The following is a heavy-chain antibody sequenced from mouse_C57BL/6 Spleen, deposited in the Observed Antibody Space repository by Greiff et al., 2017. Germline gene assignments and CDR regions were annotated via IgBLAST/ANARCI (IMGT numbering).Heavy chain of an antibody. V-gene: IGHV5-4*03. Sequence: EVKVVESGGGLVKPGGSLKLSCAASGFTFSSYAMSWVRQTPEKRLAWVATISDGGSYTYYPDNVKGRFTISRDNAKNNLYLQMSHLKSEDTAMYYCARGRLRLDYWGQGTTLTVSS. CDR3: ARGRLRLDY. CDR1: GFTFSSYA. CDR2: ISDGGSYT. D-gene: IGHD2-4*01. J-gene: IGHJ2*01.